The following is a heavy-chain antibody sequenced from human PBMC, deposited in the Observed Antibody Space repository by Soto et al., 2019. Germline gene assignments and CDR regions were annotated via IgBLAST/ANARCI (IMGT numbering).Heavy chain of an antibody. CDR2: IYHSGST. Sequence: SLTCAVSVGSISSGGYSWSWIRQPPGKGLEWIGYIYHSGSTYYNPSLKSRVTISVDRSKNQFSLKLSSVTAADTAVYYCARALLGYCSSTSCYTPLFDYWGQGTLVT. CDR3: ARALLGYCSSTSCYTPLFDY. D-gene: IGHD2-2*02. CDR1: VGSISSGGYS. J-gene: IGHJ4*02. V-gene: IGHV4-30-2*01.